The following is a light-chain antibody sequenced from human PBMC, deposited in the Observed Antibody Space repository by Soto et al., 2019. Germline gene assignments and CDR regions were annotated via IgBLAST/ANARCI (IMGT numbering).Light chain of an antibody. CDR1: QSVSNNY. CDR2: GAS. CDR3: QQYGGSPMYS. J-gene: IGKJ2*01. Sequence: IVSTHSPGTLSLSQWQRATLSSSASQSVSNNYLAWYQQTPGQAPRLLIYGASNRATGIPARFSGSGSGTDFILTISSLEPEDFAVYYCQQYGGSPMYSFGQGTKVDI. V-gene: IGKV3-20*01.